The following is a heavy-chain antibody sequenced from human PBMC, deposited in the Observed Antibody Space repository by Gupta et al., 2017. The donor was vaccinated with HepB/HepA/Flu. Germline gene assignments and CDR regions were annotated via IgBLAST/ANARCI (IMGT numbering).Heavy chain of an antibody. CDR3: AREGPLVSAVPFGY. V-gene: IGHV4-34*01. CDR2: LNDSGST. J-gene: IGHJ4*02. CDR1: GGSFSGYY. Sequence: QVQLRQWGAGLLKPSETLYLTCAVYGGSFSGYYWSWIRQPPGKGLEWIGELNDSGSTNFNPSRKIRATISLDTSKNQFSVKLRSVTAAETAVYYCAREGPLVSAVPFGYWGQGTLVTVSS. D-gene: IGHD2-2*01.